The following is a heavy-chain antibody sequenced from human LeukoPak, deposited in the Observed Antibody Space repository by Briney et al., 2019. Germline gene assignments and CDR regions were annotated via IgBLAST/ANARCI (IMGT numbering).Heavy chain of an antibody. CDR2: IISGGST. CDR3: ARDLNS. J-gene: IGHJ4*02. Sequence: RGSLRLSCAASGFTVSSNYMSWVRQAPGKGLEWVSLIISGGSTFYVDSVKGRFTISRDNSKNTLYLQMNSLRAEDTAVYCCARDLNSWGQGTLVTVSS. V-gene: IGHV3-66*01. CDR1: GFTVSSNY.